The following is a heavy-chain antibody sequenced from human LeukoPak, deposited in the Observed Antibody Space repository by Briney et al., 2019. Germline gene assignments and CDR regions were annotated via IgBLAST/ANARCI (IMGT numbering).Heavy chain of an antibody. Sequence: ASVKVSCKASGYTFIGYYMHWLRQAPGQGLEWMGRINPNSGGTNYAQKFQDRVTMTRDTSISAAYMELSRLRSDDTAVYYCASRYYDIDYWGQGTLVTVSS. V-gene: IGHV1-2*06. CDR2: INPNSGGT. CDR3: ASRYYDIDY. D-gene: IGHD3-22*01. CDR1: GYTFIGYY. J-gene: IGHJ4*02.